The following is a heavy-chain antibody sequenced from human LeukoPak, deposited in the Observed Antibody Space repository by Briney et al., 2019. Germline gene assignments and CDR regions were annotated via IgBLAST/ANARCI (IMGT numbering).Heavy chain of an antibody. D-gene: IGHD6-13*01. CDR2: INPNSGGT. CDR1: AYTFTGYY. J-gene: IGHJ4*02. Sequence: ASVRVSCKASAYTFTGYYMHWVRQAPGQGLGWMGWINPNSGGTNYAQNFQGRVTMTRDTSITTAYMELSCLSSDDTAVYYCARAFSSSSYHFDYWGQGALVTVSS. V-gene: IGHV1-2*02. CDR3: ARAFSSSSYHFDY.